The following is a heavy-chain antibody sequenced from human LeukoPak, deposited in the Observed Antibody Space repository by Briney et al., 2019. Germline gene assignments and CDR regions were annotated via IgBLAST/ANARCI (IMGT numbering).Heavy chain of an antibody. Sequence: GSVKVSCKASGYTFTSYDINWVRQATGQGLEWMGWMNPNSGGTNYAQKFQGRVTMTRDTSTSTAYMELRRLRSDDTAVYYCARDLDYYDSSGYYYDFDYWGQGTLVTVSS. V-gene: IGHV1-2*02. D-gene: IGHD3-22*01. J-gene: IGHJ4*02. CDR2: MNPNSGGT. CDR3: ARDLDYYDSSGYYYDFDY. CDR1: GYTFTSYD.